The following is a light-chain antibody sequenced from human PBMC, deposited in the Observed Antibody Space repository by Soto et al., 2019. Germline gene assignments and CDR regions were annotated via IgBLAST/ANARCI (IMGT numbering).Light chain of an antibody. CDR2: GAT. V-gene: IGKV3-15*01. CDR3: QQYNHWAYT. Sequence: EIVMTQSPATLSVSPGEGATLSCRASQNIGNNLGWYQQKPGQAPRLLIHGATTRATGIPARFSGSGSGTEFTLTISSLQSEDIAFYYCQQYNHWAYTFGQGTKLEIK. J-gene: IGKJ2*01. CDR1: QNIGNN.